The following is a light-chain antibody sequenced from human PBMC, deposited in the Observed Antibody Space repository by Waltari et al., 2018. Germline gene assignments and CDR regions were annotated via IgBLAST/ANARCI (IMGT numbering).Light chain of an antibody. V-gene: IGKV3-11*01. Sequence: EIVLTQSPATLSLSPGGRATLSCRASQTVRTYLAWYQQKPAQAPRLLIFDASSRATGIPAKFSGSGSGTDFTLTVSNLEPEDFAIYYCQQRSNWPYTFGQGTRVEIK. CDR3: QQRSNWPYT. CDR1: QTVRTY. CDR2: DAS. J-gene: IGKJ2*01.